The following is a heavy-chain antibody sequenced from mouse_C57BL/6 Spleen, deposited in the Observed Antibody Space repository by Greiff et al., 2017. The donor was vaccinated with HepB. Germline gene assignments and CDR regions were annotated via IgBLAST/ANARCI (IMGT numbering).Heavy chain of an antibody. Sequence: QVQLQQSGAELMKPGASVKLSCKATGYTFTGYWIEWVKQRPGHGLEWIGEILPGSGSTNYNEKFKGKATCTADTSSNTAYMQLNSLPTEDSAIYYCARLWEQLRIRGAWFAYWGQGTLVTVSA. CDR3: ARLWEQLRIRGAWFAY. V-gene: IGHV1-9*01. D-gene: IGHD3-2*02. J-gene: IGHJ3*01. CDR1: GYTFTGYW. CDR2: ILPGSGST.